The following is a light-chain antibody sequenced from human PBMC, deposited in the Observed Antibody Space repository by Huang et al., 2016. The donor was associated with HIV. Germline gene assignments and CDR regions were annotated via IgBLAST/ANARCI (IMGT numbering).Light chain of an antibody. CDR3: QQRSNWRIT. CDR2: DAS. J-gene: IGKJ4*01. CDR1: QRVSSY. Sequence: EIVLTQSPATLSLSPGERATLSCRASQRVSSYLAWYQQKPGQAPRLLIYDASSRATGIPARFSGSWSGTDFTLTISRLEPEDFSVYYCQQRSNWRITFGGGTKVEIK. V-gene: IGKV3-11*01.